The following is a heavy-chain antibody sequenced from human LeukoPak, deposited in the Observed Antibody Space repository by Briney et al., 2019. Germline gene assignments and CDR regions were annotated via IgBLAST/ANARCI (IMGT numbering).Heavy chain of an antibody. Sequence: GASVKVSCKASGYTFTGYYMHWVRQAPGQGLEWMGWINPNSGGTNYAQKFQGRVTMTRDTSISTAYMELSRLRSDDTAVYYCARAPSIWFALHAFDIWGQGTLVTVSP. D-gene: IGHD3-10*01. CDR2: INPNSGGT. J-gene: IGHJ3*02. CDR3: ARAPSIWFALHAFDI. V-gene: IGHV1-2*02. CDR1: GYTFTGYY.